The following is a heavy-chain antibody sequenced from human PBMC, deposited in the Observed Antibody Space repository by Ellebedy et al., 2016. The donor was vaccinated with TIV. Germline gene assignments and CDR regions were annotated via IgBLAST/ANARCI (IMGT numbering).Heavy chain of an antibody. CDR3: VPRMVVAFEY. V-gene: IGHV3-23*01. D-gene: IGHD2-21*01. CDR1: GFSFNSHI. Sequence: GESLKIPCAASGFSFNSHIMSSVRQAPGMGLEWVSALSGSGGSPYYADSVKGRFTISRDNSKNTLYLQMSSLTPEDTSVYYCVPRMVVAFEYWGQGTLVFVSS. CDR2: LSGSGGSP. J-gene: IGHJ4*02.